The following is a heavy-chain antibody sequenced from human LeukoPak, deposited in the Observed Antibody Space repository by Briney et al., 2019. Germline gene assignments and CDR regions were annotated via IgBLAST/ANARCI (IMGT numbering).Heavy chain of an antibody. CDR3: ARGPMIEKDGSHVYYFDY. V-gene: IGHV4-34*01. CDR1: GGSFSGYY. D-gene: IGHD3-22*01. CDR2: INHSGST. Sequence: PETLSLTCAVYGGSFSGYYWSWIRQPPGKGLEWIGEINHSGSTNYNPSLKSRVTISVDTSKNQFSLKLSSVTAAVTAVYHCARGPMIEKDGSHVYYFDYWGQGTLVTVSS. J-gene: IGHJ4*02.